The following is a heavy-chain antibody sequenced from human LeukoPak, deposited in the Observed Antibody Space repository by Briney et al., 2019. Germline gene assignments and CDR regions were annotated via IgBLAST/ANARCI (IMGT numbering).Heavy chain of an antibody. J-gene: IGHJ4*02. CDR1: GYTFTGYY. CDR3: ASSAYYYGSGSYYQPSVAY. V-gene: IGHV1-2*02. Sequence: GASVKVSCKTSGYTFTGYYMHWVRQAPGQGLEWMGWINPNSGGTKYAQKFQGRVTMTRDTSISTAYMELSRLRSDDTAVYYCASSAYYYGSGSYYQPSVAYWGQGTLVTVSS. CDR2: INPNSGGT. D-gene: IGHD3-10*01.